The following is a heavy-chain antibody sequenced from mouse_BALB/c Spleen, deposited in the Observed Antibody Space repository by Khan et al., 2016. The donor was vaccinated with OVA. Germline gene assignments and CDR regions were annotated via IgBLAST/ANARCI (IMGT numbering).Heavy chain of an antibody. CDR2: ISPGSGDT. CDR1: GYTFTDYY. D-gene: IGHD1-2*01. J-gene: IGHJ3*01. V-gene: IGHV1-77*01. CDR3: ARRNYFGYTFAY. Sequence: QVQLKQSGAELARPGASVKLSCKASGYTFTDYYINWVKQRTGQGLEWIGEISPGSGDTYYNERFKGKATLPADTSSSTAYMQLSSLTSEASAVYFCARRNYFGYTFAYWGQGTLVTVSA.